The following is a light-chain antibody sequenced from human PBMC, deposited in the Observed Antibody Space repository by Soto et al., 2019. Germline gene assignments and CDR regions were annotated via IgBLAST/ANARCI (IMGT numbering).Light chain of an antibody. V-gene: IGKV3-15*01. Sequence: EIVMTQSPATLSVSPGERATLSCRASQSVSSRLAWYQQKPGQAPRLLIYDVSTRATGIPARFSGSGSGTEFTLTISSLQSEDFAVYYCQQYNNWPRTFGRGTKVEIK. CDR3: QQYNNWPRT. CDR2: DVS. CDR1: QSVSSR. J-gene: IGKJ1*01.